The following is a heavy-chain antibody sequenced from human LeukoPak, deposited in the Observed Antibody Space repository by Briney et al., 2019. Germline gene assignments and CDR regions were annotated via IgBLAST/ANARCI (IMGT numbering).Heavy chain of an antibody. CDR2: INAGNGNT. CDR1: GYTFTSYA. Sequence: AASVKVSCRASGYTFTSYAMHWVRQAPGQRLEWMGWINAGNGNTKYSQKFQGRATITRDTSASTAYMELSSLRSEDTAVYYCARDHYGSGSYYGDAFDIWGQGTMVTVSS. J-gene: IGHJ3*02. D-gene: IGHD3-10*01. CDR3: ARDHYGSGSYYGDAFDI. V-gene: IGHV1-3*01.